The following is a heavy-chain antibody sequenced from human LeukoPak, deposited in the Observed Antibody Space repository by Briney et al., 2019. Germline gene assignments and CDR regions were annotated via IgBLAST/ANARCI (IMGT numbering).Heavy chain of an antibody. J-gene: IGHJ3*01. D-gene: IGHD3-10*01. CDR2: IYYSGST. Sequence: SQTLSLTCILSVDSTSRGEYYAGWIRQPPGKGLEWIGYIYYSGSTSYNPSLKSRLTISVDTSKNQFSLKLSSVTAADTAVYYCAVVPGEGDRFDYRGQGTMVTVSS. CDR1: VDSTSRGEYY. CDR3: AVVPGEGDRFDY. V-gene: IGHV4-30-4*01.